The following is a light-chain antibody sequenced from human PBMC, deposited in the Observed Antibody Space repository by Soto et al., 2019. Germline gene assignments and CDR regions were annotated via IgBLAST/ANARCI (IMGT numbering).Light chain of an antibody. CDR2: AAS. J-gene: IGKJ3*01. CDR3: QQSYTTVFS. CDR1: QIIGTY. V-gene: IGKV1-39*01. Sequence: DIPMTQSPSSLSASVGDRVTITCRASQIIGTYLNWYQQKPGKVPKLLIFAASTLQSGVPSRFSGSGSGTDFTLTISSLQPEDFATYYCQQSYTTVFSFGPGTKVDVK.